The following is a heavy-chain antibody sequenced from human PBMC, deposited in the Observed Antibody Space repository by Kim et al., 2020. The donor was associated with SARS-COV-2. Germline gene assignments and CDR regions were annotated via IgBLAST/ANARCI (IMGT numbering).Heavy chain of an antibody. J-gene: IGHJ6*01. Sequence: SETLSLACAVYGGSFSGYYWSWIRQPPGKGLEWIGEINHSGSTNYNPSLKSRVTISVDTSKNQFSLKLSSVTAADTAVYYCARGYEGRGVIFYYYGMDV. V-gene: IGHV4-34*01. D-gene: IGHD3-10*01. CDR1: GGSFSGYY. CDR2: INHSGST. CDR3: ARGYEGRGVIFYYYGMDV.